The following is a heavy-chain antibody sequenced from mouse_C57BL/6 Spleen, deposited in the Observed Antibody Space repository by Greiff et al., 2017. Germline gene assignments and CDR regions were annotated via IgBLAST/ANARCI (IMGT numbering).Heavy chain of an antibody. CDR3: ARGGAFYWYFDV. CDR1: GFTFSDYG. V-gene: IGHV5-17*01. CDR2: ISSGSSTI. Sequence: EVQLVESGGGLVKPGGSLKLSCAASGFTFSDYGMHWVRQAPEKGLEWVAYISSGSSTIYYADTVKGRFTISRDNAKNTLFLQMTSLRSEDTALYYCARGGAFYWYFDVWGTGTTVTVSS. J-gene: IGHJ1*03.